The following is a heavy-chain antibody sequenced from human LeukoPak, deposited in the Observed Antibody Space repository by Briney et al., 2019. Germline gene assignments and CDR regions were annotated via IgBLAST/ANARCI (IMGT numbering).Heavy chain of an antibody. CDR1: GGSFSGYY. V-gene: IGHV4-59*10. J-gene: IGHJ5*02. Sequence: SETLSLTCAVYGGSFSGYYWSWIRQPAGKGLEWIGRISSSGRTDYNPSLKSRVTISVDTTKNQLSMKLGSVTAADTAVYYCAKGAGPPWFDPWGQGTLVTVSS. CDR3: AKGAGPPWFDP. CDR2: ISSSGRT. D-gene: IGHD6-19*01.